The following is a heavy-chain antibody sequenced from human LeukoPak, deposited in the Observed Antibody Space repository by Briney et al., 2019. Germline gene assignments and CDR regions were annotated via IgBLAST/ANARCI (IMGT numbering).Heavy chain of an antibody. Sequence: SETLSLTCTVSGGSISSSSYYWGWIRQPPGKGLEWIGYIYYSGSTYYNPSLKSRVTISVDTSKNRFSLKLSSVTAADTAVYYCARQLNWAFDYWGQGTLVTVSS. CDR2: IYYSGST. J-gene: IGHJ4*02. D-gene: IGHD7-27*01. V-gene: IGHV4-39*01. CDR3: ARQLNWAFDY. CDR1: GGSISSSSYY.